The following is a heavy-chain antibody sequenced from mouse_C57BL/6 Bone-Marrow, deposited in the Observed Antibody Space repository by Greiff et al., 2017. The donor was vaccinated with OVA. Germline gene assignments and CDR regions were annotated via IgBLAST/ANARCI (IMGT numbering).Heavy chain of an antibody. J-gene: IGHJ2*01. CDR3: ARGDWDYFDY. CDR1: GYTFTDYY. V-gene: IGHV1-84*01. CDR2: ICPGSGNT. Sequence: VQLQQSGPELVKPGASVKISCTASGYTFTDYYINWVKQRPGQGLEWIGWICPGSGNTKYNEKFKGKATLTVDTSSSTAYMQLSSLTSEDSAVYFCARGDWDYFDYWGQGTTLTVSA. D-gene: IGHD4-1*01.